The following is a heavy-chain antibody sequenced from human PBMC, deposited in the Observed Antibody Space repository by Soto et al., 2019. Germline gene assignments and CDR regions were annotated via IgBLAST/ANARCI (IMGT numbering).Heavy chain of an antibody. V-gene: IGHV1-2*04. Sequence: ASVKVSCKASGYTFTGYYMHWVRQAPGQGLEWMGWINPNSGGTNYAQKFQGWVTMTRDTSISTAYMELSRLRSDDTAVYYCATEVGANRGKWFDPWGQGTLVTVSS. D-gene: IGHD1-26*01. CDR1: GYTFTGYY. CDR2: INPNSGGT. J-gene: IGHJ5*02. CDR3: ATEVGANRGKWFDP.